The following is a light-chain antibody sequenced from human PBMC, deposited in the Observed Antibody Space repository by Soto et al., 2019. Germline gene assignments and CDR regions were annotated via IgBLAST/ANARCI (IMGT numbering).Light chain of an antibody. J-gene: IGKJ5*01. CDR2: GAT. CDR3: QQCHATPLT. CDR1: QAIGNY. V-gene: IGKV1-39*01. Sequence: IQMTQSPSSLSASVGDRVTITCRASQAIGNYLNWYQQNPGKAPNLLIFGATTLQSGVPSRFSGSGYGTNFTLLISVLQPEDFAIYYCQQCHATPLTFGRGTRL.